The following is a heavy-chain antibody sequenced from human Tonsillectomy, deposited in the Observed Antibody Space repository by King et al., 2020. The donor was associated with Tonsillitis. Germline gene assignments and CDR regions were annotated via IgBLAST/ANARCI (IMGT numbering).Heavy chain of an antibody. V-gene: IGHV1-2*02. D-gene: IGHD3-22*01. Sequence: QLVQSGAEVKKPGASVKVSCKASGYSFTNYYMHWVRQAPGQGLEWMGWINPNSGDTNYAQKFQGRVTMARETSISTAYMELSSLKSDDTAVYYFARDVGAITMILVIKPKNWFDPWGQGTLVTVSS. CDR1: GYSFTNYY. J-gene: IGHJ5*01. CDR3: ARDVGAITMILVIKPKNWFDP. CDR2: INPNSGDT.